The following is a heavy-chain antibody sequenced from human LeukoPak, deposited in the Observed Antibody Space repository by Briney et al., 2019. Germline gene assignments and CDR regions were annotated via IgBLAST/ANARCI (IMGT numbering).Heavy chain of an antibody. V-gene: IGHV1-2*02. CDR3: ARGDVLRFLKLDY. Sequence: ASVKVSCKASGYTFTSYYMHWVRQAPGQGLEWMGWINPNSGGTNYAQKFQGRVTMTRDTSISTAYMELSRLRSDDTAVYYCARGDVLRFLKLDYWGQGTLVTVSS. D-gene: IGHD3-3*01. J-gene: IGHJ4*02. CDR2: INPNSGGT. CDR1: GYTFTSYY.